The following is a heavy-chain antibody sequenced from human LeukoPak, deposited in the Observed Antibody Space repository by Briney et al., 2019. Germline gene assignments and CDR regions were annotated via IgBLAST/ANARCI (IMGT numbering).Heavy chain of an antibody. D-gene: IGHD3-22*01. Sequence: GESLKISCKGSGYSFSTYWIAWVRQIPGKGLEWMGIIYLGDSSTRYSPSFQAQVTISADKSISTAYLQWSSLKASDSAMYYCARQAGSSGFLDYWGQGTLVTVSS. CDR2: IYLGDSST. J-gene: IGHJ4*02. CDR1: GYSFSTYW. CDR3: ARQAGSSGFLDY. V-gene: IGHV5-51*01.